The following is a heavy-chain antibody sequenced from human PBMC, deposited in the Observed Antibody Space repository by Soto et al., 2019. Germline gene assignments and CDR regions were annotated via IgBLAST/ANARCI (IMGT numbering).Heavy chain of an antibody. CDR1: GGSISSYY. D-gene: IGHD2-15*01. J-gene: IGHJ1*01. Sequence: QVQLQESGPGLVKPSETLSLTCTVSGGSISSYYWSWIRQPPGKGLEWIGYIYYSGSTNYNPSLKSRVTISVDTSKNQFSLKLSSVTAADTAVYYCARGYCSGGSCYSFDEYFQHWGQGTLVTVSS. V-gene: IGHV4-59*01. CDR2: IYYSGST. CDR3: ARGYCSGGSCYSFDEYFQH.